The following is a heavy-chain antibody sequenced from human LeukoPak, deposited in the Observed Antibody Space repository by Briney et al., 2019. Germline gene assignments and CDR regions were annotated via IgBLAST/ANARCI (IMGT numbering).Heavy chain of an antibody. J-gene: IGHJ4*02. CDR2: IYYSGST. CDR3: AREGSSGSYTGY. D-gene: IGHD1-26*01. V-gene: IGHV4-30-4*08. Sequence: SWVRQAPGKGLEWIGYIYYSGSTYYNPSLKSRVTISVDTSKNQFSLKLSSVTAADTAVYYCAREGSSGSYTGYWGQGTLVTASS.